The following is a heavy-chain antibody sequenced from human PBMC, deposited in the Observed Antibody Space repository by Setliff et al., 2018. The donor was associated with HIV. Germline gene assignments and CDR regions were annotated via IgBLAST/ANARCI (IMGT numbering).Heavy chain of an antibody. J-gene: IGHJ4*02. V-gene: IGHV1-46*01. CDR3: AWTQDGPGGNYFDH. Sequence: ASVKVSCKASGYIFTNYYIHWVRQAPGQGLEWMGIINPSGGSTTYAQKFQGRVPMTRDTSTSTVYMDLSSLRSEDTAVYYCAWTQDGPGGNYFDHWGQGTLVTVSS. CDR1: GYIFTNYY. CDR2: INPSGGST.